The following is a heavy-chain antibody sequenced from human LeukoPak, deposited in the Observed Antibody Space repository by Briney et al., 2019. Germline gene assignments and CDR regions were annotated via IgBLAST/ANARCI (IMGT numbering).Heavy chain of an antibody. D-gene: IGHD2-15*01. CDR3: ARGSCSGGSCYLYNYYHYMDV. CDR1: GGSFGAYY. V-gene: IGHV4-34*01. Sequence: PSETLSLTCAVYGGSFGAYYWSWIRQPPGKGLEWMGEINHSGSTNYNPSLKSRATISVDTSKKQFSLKLSALTAADTAVYYCARGSCSGGSCYLYNYYHYMDVWGKGTTVTVSS. CDR2: INHSGST. J-gene: IGHJ6*03.